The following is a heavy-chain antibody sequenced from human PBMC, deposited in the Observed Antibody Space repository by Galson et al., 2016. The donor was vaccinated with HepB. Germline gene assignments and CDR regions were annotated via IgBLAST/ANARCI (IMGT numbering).Heavy chain of an antibody. V-gene: IGHV4-31*03. CDR2: IRHGGSP. J-gene: IGHJ4*02. Sequence: TLSLTCNVSGGSFNSRNYYWTWVRQDPGKGLEWIGHIRHGGSPSYNPSLKSRATISADTSTNHFSLNLNSVTAADTAIYFCARSQMYDDYVSPDYWGQGTLVTVSS. CDR3: ARSQMYDDYVSPDY. D-gene: IGHD4-17*01. CDR1: GGSFNSRNYY.